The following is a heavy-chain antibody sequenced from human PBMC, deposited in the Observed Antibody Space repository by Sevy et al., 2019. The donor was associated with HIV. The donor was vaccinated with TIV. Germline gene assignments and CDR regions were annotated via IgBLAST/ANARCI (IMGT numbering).Heavy chain of an antibody. CDR3: ARRIAVADHNYYYYYYGMDV. Sequence: GESLKISCKGSGYSFTSYCIGWVRQMPGKGLEWMGIIYPGDSDTRYSPSFQGQVTISADKSISTAYLQWSSLKASDTAMYYCARRIAVADHNYYYYYYGMDVWGQGTTVTVSS. D-gene: IGHD6-19*01. CDR1: GYSFTSYC. V-gene: IGHV5-51*01. J-gene: IGHJ6*02. CDR2: IYPGDSDT.